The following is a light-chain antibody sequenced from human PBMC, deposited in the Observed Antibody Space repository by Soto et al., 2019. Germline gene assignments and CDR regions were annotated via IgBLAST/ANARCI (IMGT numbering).Light chain of an antibody. J-gene: IGLJ2*01. V-gene: IGLV2-23*01. Sequence: QSVLTQPASVSGSPGQSITISCTGTSSDVGSYNIVSWYQQHPGKAPKLMIYEGSQRPSGVSNRFSGSKSGNTASLTISGLQAEDEADYYCCSYAGSSTLVFGGGTKVTVL. CDR3: CSYAGSSTLV. CDR2: EGS. CDR1: SSDVGSYNI.